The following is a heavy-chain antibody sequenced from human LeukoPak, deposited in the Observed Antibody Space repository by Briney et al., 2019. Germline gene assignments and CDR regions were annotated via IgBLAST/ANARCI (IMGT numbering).Heavy chain of an antibody. CDR3: VRDRGSRGFYYYMDV. CDR1: GYSISSGYY. V-gene: IGHV4-31*03. D-gene: IGHD1-26*01. J-gene: IGHJ6*03. CDR2: IYYSGST. Sequence: SETLSLTCTVSGYSISSGYYWGWIRQHPGKGLEWIGYIYYSGSTDYNPSLKSRATISVDTSKNQFSLKLSSVTAADTAVYYCVRDRGSRGFYYYMDVWGKGTTVTVSS.